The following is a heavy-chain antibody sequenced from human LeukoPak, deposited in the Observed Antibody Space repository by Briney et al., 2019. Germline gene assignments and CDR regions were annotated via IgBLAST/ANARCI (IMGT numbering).Heavy chain of an antibody. J-gene: IGHJ4*02. CDR1: GFTFSSYA. D-gene: IGHD3-9*01. CDR2: ISYDGSNK. Sequence: GGPLRLSCAASGFTFSSYAMHWVRQAPGKGLEWVAVISYDGSNKYYADSVKGRFTISRDNSKNTLYLQMNSLRAEDTAVYYCARALSPLRYFDWLLPGGALDYWGQGTLVTVSS. V-gene: IGHV3-30-3*01. CDR3: ARALSPLRYFDWLLPGGALDY.